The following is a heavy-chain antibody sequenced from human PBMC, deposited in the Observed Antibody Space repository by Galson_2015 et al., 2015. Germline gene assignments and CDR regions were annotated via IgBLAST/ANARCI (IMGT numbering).Heavy chain of an antibody. V-gene: IGHV3-7*03. D-gene: IGHD3-10*01. J-gene: IGHJ4*02. CDR3: ASQTWTGYFDY. Sequence: SLRLSCAASGFTFSNYWMSWVRQAPGKGLEWEANIKQDGSEKYYVDSVKGRFTISRDNAKNSLYLQMNSLRAEDTAIYYCASQTWTGYFDYWGQGILVTVSS. CDR1: GFTFSNYW. CDR2: IKQDGSEK.